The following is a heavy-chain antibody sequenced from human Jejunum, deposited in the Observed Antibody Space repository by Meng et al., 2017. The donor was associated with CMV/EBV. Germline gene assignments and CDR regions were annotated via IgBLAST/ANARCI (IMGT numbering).Heavy chain of an antibody. CDR3: ARDRCSSISCPTFFDY. V-gene: IGHV4-4*02. CDR1: SISSANW. D-gene: IGHD2-2*01. J-gene: IGHJ4*02. Sequence: SISSANWWSWVRQPPGKGLEWIGELYHNGKTNYNPSLKSRVTMSVDKSKNRFSLELRSVTAADTAVYYCARDRCSSISCPTFFDYWGQGTLVTVSS. CDR2: LYHNGKT.